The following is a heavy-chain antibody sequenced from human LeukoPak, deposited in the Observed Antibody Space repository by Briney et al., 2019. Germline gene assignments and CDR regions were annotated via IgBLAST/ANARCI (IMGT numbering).Heavy chain of an antibody. CDR2: ISAYNGNT. CDR3: AIGNYDILTGYPYYFDY. J-gene: IGHJ4*02. V-gene: IGHV1-18*01. Sequence: ASVKVSCKASGYTFTSYGISWVRQAPGQGLEWMGWISAYNGNTNYAQKFQGRVTITADKSTSTAYMELSSLRSEDTAVYYCAIGNYDILTGYPYYFDYWGQGTLVTVSS. CDR1: GYTFTSYG. D-gene: IGHD3-9*01.